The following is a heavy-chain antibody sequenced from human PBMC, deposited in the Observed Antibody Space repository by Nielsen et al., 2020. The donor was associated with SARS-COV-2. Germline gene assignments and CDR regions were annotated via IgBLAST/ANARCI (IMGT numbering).Heavy chain of an antibody. CDR1: GGSLSGFQ. CDR3: AREMTTVSNWFDP. J-gene: IGHJ5*02. CDR2: INHSGDT. V-gene: IGHV4-34*01. Sequence: SETLSLTCVVYGGSLSGFQWKWIRQPPGKGLEWIAQINHSGDTKHNPSLKSRVTISVDTSKNQFSLKLSSVTAADTAVYYCAREMTTVSNWFDPWGQGTLVTVSS. D-gene: IGHD4-17*01.